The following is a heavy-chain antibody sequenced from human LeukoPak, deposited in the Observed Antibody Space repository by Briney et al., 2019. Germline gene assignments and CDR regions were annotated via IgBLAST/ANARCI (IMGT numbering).Heavy chain of an antibody. J-gene: IGHJ4*02. CDR2: IGTAGDT. D-gene: IGHD3-3*01. CDR1: GFTFSSHD. CDR3: ARATGRFSLDY. Sequence: GGSLRLSCAASGFTFSSHDMHWVRQATGKGLEWVSAIGTAGDTYYPGSVKGRFTISRENAKNSLYLQMNSLRAGDTAVYYCARATGRFSLDYWGQGTLVTVSS. V-gene: IGHV3-13*01.